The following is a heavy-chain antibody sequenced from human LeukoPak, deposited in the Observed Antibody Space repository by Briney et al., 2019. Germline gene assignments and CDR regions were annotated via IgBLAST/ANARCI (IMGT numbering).Heavy chain of an antibody. CDR2: IYSGGST. CDR1: GFTVSSNY. J-gene: IGHJ4*02. D-gene: IGHD3-10*01. Sequence: GGSLRLSCAASGFTVSSNYMSWVRQAPGKGLEWVSVIYSGGSTYYSDSVTGRFTISRDNSKNTLYLQMNSLRAEDTAVYYCARVSSGSSDYWGQGTLVTVSS. CDR3: ARVSSGSSDY. V-gene: IGHV3-53*01.